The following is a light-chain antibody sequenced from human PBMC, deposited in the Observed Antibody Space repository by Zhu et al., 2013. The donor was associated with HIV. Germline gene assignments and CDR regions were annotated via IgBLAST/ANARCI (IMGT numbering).Light chain of an antibody. J-gene: IGKJ3*01. CDR2: DAS. Sequence: DIQMTQSPSTLSASVGDRVTIACRASHSITNRLAWYQQTPGKAPNLLIYDASSLQSGVPSRFSASGSGTDFTLIITSLQVEDFATYYCQQFKTYPVTFGPGTVVDI. CDR3: QQFKTYPVT. CDR1: HSITNR. V-gene: IGKV1-5*01.